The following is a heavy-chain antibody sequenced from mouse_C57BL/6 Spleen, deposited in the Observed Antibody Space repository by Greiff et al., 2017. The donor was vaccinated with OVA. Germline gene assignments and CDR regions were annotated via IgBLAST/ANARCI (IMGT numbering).Heavy chain of an antibody. D-gene: IGHD2-3*01. V-gene: IGHV1-61*01. CDR2: IYPSDSET. J-gene: IGHJ2*01. CDR3: ARERDGYPYCFDY. Sequence: VQLQQPGAELVRPGSSVKLSCKASGYTFTSYWMDWVKQRPGQGLEWIGNIYPSDSETHYNQKFKDKATLTADKSSSTAYMQLSSLTSEDSAVYYCARERDGYPYCFDYWGQGTTLTVSS. CDR1: GYTFTSYW.